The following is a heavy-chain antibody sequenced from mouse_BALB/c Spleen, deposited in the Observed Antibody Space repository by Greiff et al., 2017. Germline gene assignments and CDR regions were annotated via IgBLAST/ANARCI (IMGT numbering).Heavy chain of an antibody. CDR3: ARERDGYYVRGAWFAY. J-gene: IGHJ3*01. D-gene: IGHD2-3*01. CDR1: GYAFSSYW. Sequence: QVQLQQSGAELVRPGSSVKISCKASGYAFSSYWMNWVKQRPGQGLEWIGQIYPGDGDTNYNGKFKGKATLTADKSSSTAYMQLSSLTSEDSAVYFCARERDGYYVRGAWFAYWGQGTLVTVSA. V-gene: IGHV1-80*01. CDR2: IYPGDGDT.